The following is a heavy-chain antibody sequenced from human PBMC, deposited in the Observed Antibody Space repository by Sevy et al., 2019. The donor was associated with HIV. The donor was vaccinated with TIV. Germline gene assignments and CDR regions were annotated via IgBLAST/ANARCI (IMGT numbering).Heavy chain of an antibody. Sequence: GGSLRLSCAASGFTVSSNYMSWVRQAPGKGLEWVSVIYSGGSTYYADSVKGRFTISRDNSKNTLYLQMNSLRAEDTAVYYCARGGTGDRDYYYYGMDVWGQGTTVTVSS. CDR3: ARGGTGDRDYYYYGMDV. D-gene: IGHD7-27*01. J-gene: IGHJ6*02. V-gene: IGHV3-53*01. CDR2: IYSGGST. CDR1: GFTVSSNY.